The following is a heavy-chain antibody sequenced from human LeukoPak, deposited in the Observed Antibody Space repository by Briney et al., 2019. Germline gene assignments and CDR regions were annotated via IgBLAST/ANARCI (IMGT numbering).Heavy chain of an antibody. CDR2: ISSIGST. V-gene: IGHV4-59*11. J-gene: IGHJ5*02. Sequence: SETLSLTCTVSGGSISSHYWSWIRQPPGKGLEWIGYISSIGSTNYNPSLKSRATISVDTSKNQFSLKLSSVTAADTAVYYCARDHGYCSSTSCSTNWFDPWGQGTLVTVSS. CDR3: ARDHGYCSSTSCSTNWFDP. CDR1: GGSISSHY. D-gene: IGHD2-2*01.